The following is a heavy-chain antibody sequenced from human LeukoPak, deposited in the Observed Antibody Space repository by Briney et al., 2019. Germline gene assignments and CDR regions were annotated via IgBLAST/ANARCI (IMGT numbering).Heavy chain of an antibody. V-gene: IGHV4-39*01. Sequence: PSETLSLTCTVSGDSISSSSYYWVWLRQPPGKGLEWIATIHYTGRTYYNPSLKSRVNISVDTSKNQFSLKLSSVTAADTAMYYCARYWGPYDNSGAYFDYWGQGTLVTVSS. J-gene: IGHJ4*02. CDR1: GDSISSSSYY. CDR2: IHYTGRT. D-gene: IGHD3-22*01. CDR3: ARYWGPYDNSGAYFDY.